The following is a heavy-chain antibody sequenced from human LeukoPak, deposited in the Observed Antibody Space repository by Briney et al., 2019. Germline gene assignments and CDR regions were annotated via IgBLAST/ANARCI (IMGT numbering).Heavy chain of an antibody. CDR2: ISAYNGNT. Sequence: GASVKVSCKASGYTFTSYGISWVRQAPGQGLEWMGWISAYNGNTNYAQKLQGRVTMTTDTSTSTAYMELRSLRSDDTAVYYCARDRVKTIFGVVIIDPFDYWGQGTLVTVSS. CDR1: GYTFTSYG. CDR3: ARDRVKTIFGVVIIDPFDY. D-gene: IGHD3-3*01. J-gene: IGHJ4*02. V-gene: IGHV1-18*01.